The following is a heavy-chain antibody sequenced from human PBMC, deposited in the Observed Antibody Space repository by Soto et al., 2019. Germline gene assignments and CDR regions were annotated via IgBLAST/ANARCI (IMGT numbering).Heavy chain of an antibody. D-gene: IGHD5-18*01. CDR1: GLTFSSYA. CDR3: AKDSSGYSYDHNAFDI. CDR2: VSGGGGST. Sequence: EVQLLESGGGLVQPGGSLRLSCAASGLTFSSYAMNWVRQAPGKGLEWVSGVSGGGGSTYYADSVKGRFTISRDNSKNTLCLQMNSLRAEDTAVYYCAKDSSGYSYDHNAFDIWGQGTMVTVSS. J-gene: IGHJ3*02. V-gene: IGHV3-23*01.